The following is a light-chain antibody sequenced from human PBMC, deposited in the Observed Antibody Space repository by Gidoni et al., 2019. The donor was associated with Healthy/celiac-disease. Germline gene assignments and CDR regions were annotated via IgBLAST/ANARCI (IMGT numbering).Light chain of an antibody. J-gene: IGKJ1*01. Sequence: IVLTQSPGTLSLSPGERATLSCRASQSVSSSYLAWYQQKPGQAPRLLIYGASSRATGIPDRFSGRGSGTDFTLTISRLEPEDFAVYYCQQYGSSPWPFGQGTKVEIK. CDR3: QQYGSSPWP. V-gene: IGKV3-20*01. CDR1: QSVSSSY. CDR2: GAS.